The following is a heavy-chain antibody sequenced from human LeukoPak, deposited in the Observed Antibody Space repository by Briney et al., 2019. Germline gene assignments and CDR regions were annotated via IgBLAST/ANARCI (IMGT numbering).Heavy chain of an antibody. Sequence: SVKVSCKASGYTFTGYYMHWVRQAPGQGLEWMGGIIPIFGTANYAQKFQGRVTITADKSTSTAYMELSSLRSEDTAVYYCATGLRFLEWLLGYWGQGTLVTVSS. CDR2: IIPIFGTA. V-gene: IGHV1-69*06. J-gene: IGHJ4*02. CDR1: GYTFTGYY. CDR3: ATGLRFLEWLLGY. D-gene: IGHD3-3*01.